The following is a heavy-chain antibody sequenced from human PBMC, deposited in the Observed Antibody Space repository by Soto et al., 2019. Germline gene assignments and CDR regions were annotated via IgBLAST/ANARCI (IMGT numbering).Heavy chain of an antibody. J-gene: IGHJ5*02. CDR2: IDWDDDK. Sequence: SGPTLVNPTQTLTLTCTFSGFSLSTSGMCVSWIRQPPGKALEWLALIDWDDDKYYSTSLKTRLTISKDTSKNQVVLTMTNMDPVDPATYYCARLIAARPWFDPWGQGTLVTVSS. CDR3: ARLIAARPWFDP. V-gene: IGHV2-70*01. CDR1: GFSLSTSGMC. D-gene: IGHD6-6*01.